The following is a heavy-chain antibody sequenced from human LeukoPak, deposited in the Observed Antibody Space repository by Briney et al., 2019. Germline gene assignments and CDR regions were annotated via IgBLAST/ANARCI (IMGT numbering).Heavy chain of an antibody. D-gene: IGHD6-19*01. Sequence: GGSLRLSCAASGFTFSSYWMHWVRQAPGKGLVWVSRINSDGSSTSYADSVKGRFTISRDNAKNTLYLQMNSLRAEDTAVYCCAGDIAVAGSYFDYWGQGTLVTVSS. CDR3: AGDIAVAGSYFDY. V-gene: IGHV3-74*01. J-gene: IGHJ4*02. CDR2: INSDGSST. CDR1: GFTFSSYW.